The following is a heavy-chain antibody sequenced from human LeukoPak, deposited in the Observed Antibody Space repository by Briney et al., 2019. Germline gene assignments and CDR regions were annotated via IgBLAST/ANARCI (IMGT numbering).Heavy chain of an antibody. CDR1: AGSVSSGTYY. Sequence: SQTLSLTCTVSAGSVSSGTYYWNWIRQPAEKGLEWIGRIYTSGRTNYNPSLKSRVTISVDTSKNQFSLKLTSVTAADTAVYYRASQTLTDDAFDIWGQGTMVTVSS. V-gene: IGHV4-61*02. J-gene: IGHJ3*02. D-gene: IGHD1-20*01. CDR2: IYTSGRT. CDR3: ASQTLTDDAFDI.